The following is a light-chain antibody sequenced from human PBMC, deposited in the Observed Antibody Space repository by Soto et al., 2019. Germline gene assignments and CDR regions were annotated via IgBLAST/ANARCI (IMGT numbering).Light chain of an antibody. V-gene: IGKV3-20*01. J-gene: IGKJ4*01. CDR1: QSVSNNY. Sequence: EIVITQSPATLSLSPGERATLSCRASQSVSNNYLAWYQQKHGQAPRLLLYGASIRANGIPASFSGSGSGTDLTLTISRLEPEDFAVYHCQQYGNSPRVTFGGGTKVDIK. CDR2: GAS. CDR3: QQYGNSPRVT.